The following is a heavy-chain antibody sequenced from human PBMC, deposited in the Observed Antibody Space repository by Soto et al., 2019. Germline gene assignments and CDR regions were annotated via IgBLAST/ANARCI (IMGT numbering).Heavy chain of an antibody. J-gene: IGHJ5*02. D-gene: IGHD3-10*01. CDR1: GGTFSSYA. V-gene: IGHV1-69*01. CDR2: IIPMYGPA. Sequence: QVPLVQSGAEVKKPGSSVTVSCKASGGTFSSYAIHWVRQAPGQGLEWMGGIIPMYGPAKYAQRFQGRVTITADESTAPGFMGLTRLTSPDTAVYYCARVTSMVRGVIDNWFDPWGHGTLVTVSS. CDR3: ARVTSMVRGVIDNWFDP.